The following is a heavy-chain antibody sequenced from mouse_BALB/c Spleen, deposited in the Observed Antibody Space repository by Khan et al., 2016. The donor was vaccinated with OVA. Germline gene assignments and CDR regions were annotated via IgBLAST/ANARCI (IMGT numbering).Heavy chain of an antibody. CDR3: ARRDYFGYALAY. J-gene: IGHJ3*01. CDR1: GYTFTDYY. V-gene: IGHV1-77*01. D-gene: IGHD1-2*01. CDR2: ISLGSGDT. Sequence: QVRLQQSGADLARPGASVKLSCKASGYTFTDYYINWVMLRTGQGLEWIGEISLGSGDTYYNEWFKGKATLTADNSSSTAYMHISSLTSEASAVYICARRDYFGYALAYWGQGTLVTVSA.